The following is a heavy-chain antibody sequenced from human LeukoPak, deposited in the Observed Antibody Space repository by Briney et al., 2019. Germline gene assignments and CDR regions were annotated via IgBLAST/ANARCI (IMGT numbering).Heavy chain of an antibody. Sequence: GGSLRLSCAASGFTFSNHALNWVRQAPGKGLEWVSGIIGSGGTTFYVDSVKGRFTISRDNSKNTLYLQMNCLRAEDTAVYYCAKDVGRGSGWYPWGQGTLVTVSS. D-gene: IGHD6-19*01. CDR1: GFTFSNHA. J-gene: IGHJ5*02. CDR3: AKDVGRGSGWYP. V-gene: IGHV3-23*01. CDR2: IIGSGGTT.